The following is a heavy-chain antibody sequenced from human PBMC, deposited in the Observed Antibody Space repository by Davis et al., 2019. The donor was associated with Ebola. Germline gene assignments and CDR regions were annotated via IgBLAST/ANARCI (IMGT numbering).Heavy chain of an antibody. CDR3: AREYCPDSGPYCTYFEV. CDR2: MSFHERHS. V-gene: IGHV3-30*03. J-gene: IGHJ4*02. D-gene: IGHD3-10*01. Sequence: GESLKISCAASGFSFATYGMHWVRQAPGKGLEWVASMSFHERHSAYIDSVKGRFTVSKDNSKNTLYLEMNSLRPEDTALYFCAREYCPDSGPYCTYFEVWGQGTLVTVSS. CDR1: GFSFATYG.